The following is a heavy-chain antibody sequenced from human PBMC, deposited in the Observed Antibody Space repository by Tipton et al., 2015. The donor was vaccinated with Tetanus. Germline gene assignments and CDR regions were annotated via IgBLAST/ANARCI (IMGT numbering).Heavy chain of an antibody. CDR2: SWYDGTDK. CDR3: AREADCSGGSCFSGDFDT. Sequence: AASGFIFSSYGIHWVRQAPGKGLEWVAVSWYDGTDKYYADSVKGRLTISRDNSKNTLYLQMNSLRAEDTAVYYYAREADCSGGSCFSGDFDTWGQGTQVTVSS. V-gene: IGHV3-33*01. D-gene: IGHD2-15*01. CDR1: GFIFSSYG. J-gene: IGHJ4*02.